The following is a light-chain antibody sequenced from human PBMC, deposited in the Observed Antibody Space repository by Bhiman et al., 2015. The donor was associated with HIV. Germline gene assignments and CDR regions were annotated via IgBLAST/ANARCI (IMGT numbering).Light chain of an antibody. CDR2: QDN. CDR3: CSYAGSFYV. V-gene: IGLV3-1*01. J-gene: IGLJ1*01. CDR1: KLGDKF. Sequence: SYDLTQPPSVSVSPGQTASIACSGDKLGDKFVCWYQQKPGQSPILVIYQDNRRPSGISHRFSGSKSGNTASLTISGLQPEDEADYYCCSYAGSFYVFGIGTKVTVL.